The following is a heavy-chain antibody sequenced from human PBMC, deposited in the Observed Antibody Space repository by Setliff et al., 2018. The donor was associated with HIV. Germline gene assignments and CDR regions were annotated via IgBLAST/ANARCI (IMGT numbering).Heavy chain of an antibody. Sequence: ASVKVSCKASGYTFTNSDINWVRQATGQGLERMGWMNPKSGNTGYAQRFQGRVTMTRNTSGSTAYMELSSLRSEDTAVYYCARGAWYTSGWHSSRYLDVWGKGTTVTVSS. CDR1: GYTFTNSD. D-gene: IGHD6-25*01. V-gene: IGHV1-8*02. CDR3: ARGAWYTSGWHSSRYLDV. CDR2: MNPKSGNT. J-gene: IGHJ6*03.